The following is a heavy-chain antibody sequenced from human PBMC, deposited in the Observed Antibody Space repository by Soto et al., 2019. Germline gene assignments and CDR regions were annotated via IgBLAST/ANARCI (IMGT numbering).Heavy chain of an antibody. Sequence: SVKVSCKASGGTFSSYAISWVRQAPGQGLEWMGGIIPIFGTANYAQKFQGRVTITADESTSTAYMELSSLRSEDTAVYYCARDRSFAGTTGTIYYYYGMDVWGQGTTVTVSS. D-gene: IGHD1-1*01. CDR2: IIPIFGTA. J-gene: IGHJ6*02. CDR1: GGTFSSYA. CDR3: ARDRSFAGTTGTIYYYYGMDV. V-gene: IGHV1-69*13.